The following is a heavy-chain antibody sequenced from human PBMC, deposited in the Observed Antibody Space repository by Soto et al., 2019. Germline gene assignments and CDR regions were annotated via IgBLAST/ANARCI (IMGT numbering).Heavy chain of an antibody. V-gene: IGHV3-30*18. CDR1: GFTFSSYG. CDR3: AKAKPSGVDYYYYYYMDV. CDR2: ISYDGSNK. Sequence: GGSLRLSCAASGFTFSSYGMHWVRQAPGKGLEWVAVISYDGSNKYYADSVKGRFTISRDNSKNTLYLQMNSLRAEDTAVYYCAKAKPSGVDYYYYYYMDVWGKGTTVTVSS. D-gene: IGHD2-8*01. J-gene: IGHJ6*03.